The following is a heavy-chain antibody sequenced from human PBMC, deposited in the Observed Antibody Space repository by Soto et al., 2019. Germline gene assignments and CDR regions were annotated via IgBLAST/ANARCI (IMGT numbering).Heavy chain of an antibody. CDR2: ISAYNGNT. Sequence: ASVKVSCKASGYTFTSYGISWVRQAPGQGLEWMGWISAYNGNTNYAQKLQGRVTMTTDTSTSTAYMELRSLRSDDTAVYYCAREVAVAGKGYYYGMDVWGQGTTVTVSS. D-gene: IGHD6-19*01. J-gene: IGHJ6*02. V-gene: IGHV1-18*01. CDR1: GYTFTSYG. CDR3: AREVAVAGKGYYYGMDV.